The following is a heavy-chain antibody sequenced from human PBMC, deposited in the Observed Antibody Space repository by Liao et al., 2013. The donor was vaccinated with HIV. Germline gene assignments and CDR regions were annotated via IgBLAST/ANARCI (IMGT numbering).Heavy chain of an antibody. V-gene: IGHV4-4*07. Sequence: QVQLQESGPGLVKPSETLSLTCSVSGGSISSYYWSWIRQPAGKGLEWIGRVYSGGSTNYNPSLKSRVTMSVDTTKNRISLKLNSVTAADTAIYYCARDGGGLWDWGQGTLVTVSS. D-gene: IGHD3/OR15-3a*01. CDR3: ARDGGGLWD. J-gene: IGHJ4*02. CDR2: VYSGGST. CDR1: GGSISSYY.